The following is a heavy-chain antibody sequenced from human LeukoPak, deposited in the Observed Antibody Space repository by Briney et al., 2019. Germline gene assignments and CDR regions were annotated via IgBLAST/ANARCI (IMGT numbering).Heavy chain of an antibody. J-gene: IGHJ4*02. CDR3: AKAPRYFDWLLGSGFDY. Sequence: PGGSLRLSCAASGFTFSSYGMHWVRQAPGKGLEWVAFIRYDGSNKYYADSVKGRFTISRDNSKNTLYLQMNSLRAEDTAVYYCAKAPRYFDWLLGSGFDYWGREPWSPSPQ. V-gene: IGHV3-30*02. CDR1: GFTFSSYG. CDR2: IRYDGSNK. D-gene: IGHD3-9*01.